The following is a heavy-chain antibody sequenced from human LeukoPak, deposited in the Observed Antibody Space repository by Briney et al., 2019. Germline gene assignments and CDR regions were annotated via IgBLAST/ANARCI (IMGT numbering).Heavy chain of an antibody. J-gene: IGHJ6*02. CDR3: AREMATTIYYYYGMDV. V-gene: IGHV1-18*01. D-gene: IGHD5-12*01. Sequence: ASVKVSCKAPGYTFTSYGISWVRQAPGQGLEWMGWISAYNGNTNYAQKFQGRVTMTRNTSISTAYMELSSLRSEDTAVYYCAREMATTIYYYYGMDVWGQGTTVTVSS. CDR2: ISAYNGNT. CDR1: GYTFTSYG.